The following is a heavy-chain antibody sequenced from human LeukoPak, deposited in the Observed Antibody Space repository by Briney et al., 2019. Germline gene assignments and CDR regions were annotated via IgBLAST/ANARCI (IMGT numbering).Heavy chain of an antibody. CDR3: ARRYYGSGSYQALDY. V-gene: IGHV3-30-3*01. D-gene: IGHD3-10*01. CDR1: GFTFSSYA. J-gene: IGHJ4*02. Sequence: GRSLRLSCAASGFTFSSYAVHWVRQAPGKGLEWVAVISYNGSNKYYADSVKGRFTISRDNSKNTLYLQMNSLRAEDTAVYYCARRYYGSGSYQALDYWGQGTLVTVSS. CDR2: ISYNGSNK.